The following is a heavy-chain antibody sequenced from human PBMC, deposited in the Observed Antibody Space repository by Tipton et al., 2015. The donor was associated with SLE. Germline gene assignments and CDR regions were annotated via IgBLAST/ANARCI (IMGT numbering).Heavy chain of an antibody. CDR3: AKGSSGWFYWYFDL. J-gene: IGHJ2*01. Sequence: SLRLSCAASGFTFSSYAMSWVRQAPGKGLEWVSAISGSGGSTYYADSVKGRFTIPRDNSKNALYLQMNSLRAEDTAVYYCAKGSSGWFYWYFDLWGRGTLVTVSS. V-gene: IGHV3-23*01. D-gene: IGHD6-19*01. CDR1: GFTFSSYA. CDR2: ISGSGGST.